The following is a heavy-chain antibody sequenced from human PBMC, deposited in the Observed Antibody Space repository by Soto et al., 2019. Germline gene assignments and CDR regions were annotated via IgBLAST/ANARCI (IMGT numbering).Heavy chain of an antibody. CDR1: GFTFDVYA. Sequence: EVQLVESGGGLVQPGRSLRLSCAASGFTFDVYAMHWVRQAPGKGLEWVSGISWNSGSIGYADSVKGRFTISRDNAKNSLYLQMNSLRAEDTALYYCAKAGVSSWTRAEYFQHWGQGTLVTVSS. CDR3: AKAGVSSWTRAEYFQH. J-gene: IGHJ1*01. CDR2: ISWNSGSI. D-gene: IGHD6-13*01. V-gene: IGHV3-9*01.